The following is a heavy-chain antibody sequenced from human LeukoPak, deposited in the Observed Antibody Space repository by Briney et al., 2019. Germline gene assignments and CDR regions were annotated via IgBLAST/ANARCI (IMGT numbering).Heavy chain of an antibody. CDR3: ATTIAVAGRDAFDI. CDR2: INPNSGGT. J-gene: IGHJ3*02. D-gene: IGHD6-19*01. Sequence: ASVKVSCKASGYTFTGYYMHWVRQAPGQGLEWMGWINPNSGGTNYVQKFQGRVTMTRDTSISTAYMELSRLRSDDTAVYYCATTIAVAGRDAFDIWGQGTMVTVSS. CDR1: GYTFTGYY. V-gene: IGHV1-2*02.